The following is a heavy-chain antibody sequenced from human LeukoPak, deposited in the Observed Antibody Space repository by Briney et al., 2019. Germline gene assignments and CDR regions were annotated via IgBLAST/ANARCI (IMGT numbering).Heavy chain of an antibody. CDR3: VKLSDQLPPGYFDY. CDR1: GFTFSSYA. J-gene: IGHJ4*02. D-gene: IGHD2-2*01. V-gene: IGHV3-23*01. Sequence: PGGSLRLSCAASGFTFSSYAMSWVRQAPGKGLEWVSAISGSGGSTYYGDSVKGRFTISRDNSKNSLYLQMNSLTAEDTAVYYCVKLSDQLPPGYFDYWGQGTLVTVSS. CDR2: ISGSGGST.